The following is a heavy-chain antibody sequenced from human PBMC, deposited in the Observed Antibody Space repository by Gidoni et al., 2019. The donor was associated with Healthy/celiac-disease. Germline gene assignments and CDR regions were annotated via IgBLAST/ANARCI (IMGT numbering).Heavy chain of an antibody. CDR1: GGSISSYY. CDR3: AREGDSGDMDY. V-gene: IGHV4-59*12. CDR2: IYYSGST. Sequence: LSLTCTVSGGSISSYYWSWIRQPPGKGLEWIGYIYYSGSTNYNPSLKSRVTISVDTSKNQFSLKLSSVTAADTAVYYCAREGDSGDMDYWGQGTLVTVSS. J-gene: IGHJ4*02. D-gene: IGHD7-27*01.